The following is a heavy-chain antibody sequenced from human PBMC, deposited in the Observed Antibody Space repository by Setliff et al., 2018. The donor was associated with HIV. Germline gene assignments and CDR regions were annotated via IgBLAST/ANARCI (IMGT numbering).Heavy chain of an antibody. D-gene: IGHD5-12*01. CDR1: GGTFSSYA. J-gene: IGHJ5*02. V-gene: IGHV1-69*05. Sequence: GASVKVSCKASGGTFSSYAISWVRQAPGQGLEWMGGIIPIFGTANCAQKFQGRVTITTDESTSTAYMELSSLRSEDTAVYYCARVGSEWLRSGGNWFDPWGQGTLVTVSS. CDR2: IIPIFGTA. CDR3: ARVGSEWLRSGGNWFDP.